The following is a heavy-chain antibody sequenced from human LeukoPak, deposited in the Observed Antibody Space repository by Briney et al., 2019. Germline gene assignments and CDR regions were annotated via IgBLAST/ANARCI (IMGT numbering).Heavy chain of an antibody. D-gene: IGHD2-15*01. CDR1: GGSISSSSAY. CDR2: IYYSKNT. CDR3: VREHSWGDFDY. Sequence: SETLSLTCTVSGGSISSSSAYWGWIRQPPGKGVEWIGSIYYSKNTYYNPSLKSRVTISADTSKNQFSLTLGSVSATDTAVYYCVREHSWGDFDYWGQGTLVTVSS. J-gene: IGHJ4*02. V-gene: IGHV4-39*02.